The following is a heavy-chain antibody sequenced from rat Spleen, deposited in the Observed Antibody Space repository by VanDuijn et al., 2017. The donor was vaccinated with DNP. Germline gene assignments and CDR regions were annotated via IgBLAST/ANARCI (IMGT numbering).Heavy chain of an antibody. CDR2: ISYDGSST. J-gene: IGHJ3*01. CDR1: GFTFSDYY. D-gene: IGHD1-10*01. Sequence: EVQLVESGGGLVQPGRSLKLSCAASGFTFSDYYMAWVRQAPKKGLKWVATISYDGSSTYYRDSVKGRFTISRDNAKSTLYLQMDSLRSEDTATYYCARNNYGWFAYWGQGTLVTVSS. CDR3: ARNNYGWFAY. V-gene: IGHV5-7*01.